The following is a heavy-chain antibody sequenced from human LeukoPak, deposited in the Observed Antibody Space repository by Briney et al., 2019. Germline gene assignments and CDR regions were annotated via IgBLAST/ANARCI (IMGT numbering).Heavy chain of an antibody. J-gene: IGHJ3*02. CDR2: IYSGGST. Sequence: GGSLRLSCAATGFTVSSNYMSWVRQAPGKGLEWVSVIYSGGSTYYADSVKGRFTISRDNSKNTLYLQMNSLRAEDTAVYYCARELYDSSGYYYDAFDIWGQGTMVIVSS. V-gene: IGHV3-53*01. D-gene: IGHD3-22*01. CDR1: GFTVSSNY. CDR3: ARELYDSSGYYYDAFDI.